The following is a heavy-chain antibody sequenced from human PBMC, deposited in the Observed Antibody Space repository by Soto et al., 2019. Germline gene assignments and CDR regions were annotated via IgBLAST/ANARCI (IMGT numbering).Heavy chain of an antibody. V-gene: IGHV3-30*18. CDR1: GFTFSTSG. CDR2: ISHDGGAT. D-gene: IGHD6-13*01. Sequence: QVQLVESGGGVVQSGRSLRLSCAASGFTFSTSGMHWIRQAPGKGLEWVAMISHDGGATYYVDSVKGRFTISRDTDKNTLHLQMDSLRPEDTATYYCAKDWGSSGWYNGFDPWGKGTLVTVSS. J-gene: IGHJ5*02. CDR3: AKDWGSSGWYNGFDP.